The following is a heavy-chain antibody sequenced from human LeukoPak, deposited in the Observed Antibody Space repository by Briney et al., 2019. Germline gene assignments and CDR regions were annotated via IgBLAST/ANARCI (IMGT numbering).Heavy chain of an antibody. CDR1: GGSISSYY. J-gene: IGHJ4*02. D-gene: IGHD5-12*01. CDR3: ARDRGGYDSIDY. V-gene: IGHV4-59*12. Sequence: SETLSLTCTVSGGSISSYYWSWIRQPPGKGLEWIGYIYYRGSTYYNPSLKSRITMSVDTSKNQFSLNLSSVTAADTAVYYCARDRGGYDSIDYWGQGTLVTVSS. CDR2: IYYRGST.